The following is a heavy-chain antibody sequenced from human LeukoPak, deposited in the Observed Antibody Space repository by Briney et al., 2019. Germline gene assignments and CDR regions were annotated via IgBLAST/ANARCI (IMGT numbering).Heavy chain of an antibody. Sequence: SETLSLTCTVSGVSISSSRYYWGWIRQPPGKGLEWIGSIYYSGTTYYNPSLKSRVTISLDTSKNQFSLKVTSVTPPHTALYYCAKHDSPFRSGSRDYWGQGTLLTVSS. CDR1: GVSISSSRYY. D-gene: IGHD3-10*01. V-gene: IGHV4-39*01. CDR2: IYYSGTT. J-gene: IGHJ4*02. CDR3: AKHDSPFRSGSRDY.